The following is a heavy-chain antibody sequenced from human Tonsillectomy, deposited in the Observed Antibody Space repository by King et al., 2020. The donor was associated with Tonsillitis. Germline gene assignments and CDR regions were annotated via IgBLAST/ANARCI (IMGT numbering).Heavy chain of an antibody. CDR3: TRDRQYCGGGSCYRTGFDY. J-gene: IGHJ4*02. Sequence: VQLVESGGGLVKPGGSLRLSCAASGFTFTDYYMAWIRQAPGKGLEWLSYMRSSGSTMYYADSVKGRFTISRDNGKNSVYLQMDSLRAEDTAVYYCTRDRQYCGGGSCYRTGFDYWGQGTLVTVSS. D-gene: IGHD2-15*01. V-gene: IGHV3-11*01. CDR1: GFTFTDYY. CDR2: MRSSGSTM.